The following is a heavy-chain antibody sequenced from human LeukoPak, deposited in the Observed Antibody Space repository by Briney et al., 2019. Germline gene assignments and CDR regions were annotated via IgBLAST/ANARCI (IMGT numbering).Heavy chain of an antibody. Sequence: GGSLRLSCAASGFSFRTYSIIWVRQAPGKGLEWVSHIGGSGSFIYYADSVKGRFTISRDNANNSVFLQMNSLRSGDTAVYYCARSNPEETWGPGTMVSVSS. J-gene: IGHJ3*01. CDR1: GFSFRTYS. V-gene: IGHV3-48*01. CDR3: ARSNPEET. CDR2: IGGSGSFI.